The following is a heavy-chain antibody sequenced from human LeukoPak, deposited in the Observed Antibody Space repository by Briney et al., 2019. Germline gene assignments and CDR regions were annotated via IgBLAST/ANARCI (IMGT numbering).Heavy chain of an antibody. CDR2: ISGHNADT. V-gene: IGHV1-18*01. CDR1: GYSFNIYG. J-gene: IGHJ4*02. CDR3: ARGGDGNYFDY. Sequence: GASVKVSCKGSGYSFNIYGISWVRQAPGQGLNWMGLISGHNADTYYAQNLQGRVTMTTDTSTSTVYMELRSLTTDDKAVYYWARGGDGNYFDYWGQGTLVTVSS. D-gene: IGHD1-14*01.